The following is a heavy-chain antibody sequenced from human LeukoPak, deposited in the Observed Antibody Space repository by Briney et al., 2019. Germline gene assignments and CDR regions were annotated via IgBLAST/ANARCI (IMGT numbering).Heavy chain of an antibody. V-gene: IGHV1-2*02. D-gene: IGHD3-16*01. CDR2: INPKTGGT. CDR3: TRAYEYGWFDP. Sequence: ASVKVSCKASGYSFSDYFMHWVRQAPGQGLEWMGWINPKTGGTTYAQKFQGRVTMTRDMSITTAYMDLSRLRSDDTAVYYCTRAYEYGWFDPWGQGTLVIVSS. CDR1: GYSFSDYF. J-gene: IGHJ5*02.